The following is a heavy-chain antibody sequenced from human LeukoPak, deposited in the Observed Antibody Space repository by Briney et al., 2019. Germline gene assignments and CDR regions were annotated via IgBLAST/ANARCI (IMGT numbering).Heavy chain of an antibody. V-gene: IGHV1-18*01. Sequence: VASVTVSCKASGYTFTSYGISWVRQAPGQGLEWMGWISAYNGNTNYARKLQGRVTMTTDASTSTAYMELRSLRSDDTAVYYCARDLPYYYGSGSYFTYYYYGMDVWGQGTTVTVSS. CDR1: GYTFTSYG. D-gene: IGHD3-10*01. CDR3: ARDLPYYYGSGSYFTYYYYGMDV. CDR2: ISAYNGNT. J-gene: IGHJ6*02.